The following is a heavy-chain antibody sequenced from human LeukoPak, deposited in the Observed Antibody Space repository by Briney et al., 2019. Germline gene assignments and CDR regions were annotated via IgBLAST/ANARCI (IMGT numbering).Heavy chain of an antibody. CDR3: ARTIHRSPRDAFDI. Sequence: LGESLKISCKGSGYSFTSYWIGWVRQMPGKGLEWMGIIYPGDSDTRYSPSFQGQVPISADKSISTAYLQWSSLKASDTAMYYCARTIHRSPRDAFDIWGQGTMVIVSS. J-gene: IGHJ3*02. CDR2: IYPGDSDT. V-gene: IGHV5-51*01. CDR1: GYSFTSYW.